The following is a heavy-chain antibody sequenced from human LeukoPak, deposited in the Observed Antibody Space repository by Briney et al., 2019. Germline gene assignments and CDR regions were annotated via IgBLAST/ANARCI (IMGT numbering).Heavy chain of an antibody. J-gene: IGHJ6*02. Sequence: GRSLRLSCAASGFTFSSYAMHWVRQAPGKGLEWVAVISYDGSNKYYADSVKGRFTISRDNSKNTLYLQMNSLRAEDTAVYYCARDDATGGYYYYGMDVWGQGTTVTVSS. CDR1: GFTFSSYA. CDR2: ISYDGSNK. D-gene: IGHD4-17*01. CDR3: ARDDATGGYYYYGMDV. V-gene: IGHV3-30-3*01.